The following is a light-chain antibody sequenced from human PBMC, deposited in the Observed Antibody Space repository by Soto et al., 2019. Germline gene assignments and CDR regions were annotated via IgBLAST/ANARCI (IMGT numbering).Light chain of an antibody. J-gene: IGLJ1*01. Sequence: QSALTQPASVSESPGQSVTISCTGTSSDVGGYNYVSWYQQHPGKAPKLMIYEVNNRPSGISNRFSGSKSGNTASLTISGLQAEDEADYYCSSFTSTSTYVFGTGTKLIVL. V-gene: IGLV2-14*01. CDR2: EVN. CDR3: SSFTSTSTYV. CDR1: SSDVGGYNY.